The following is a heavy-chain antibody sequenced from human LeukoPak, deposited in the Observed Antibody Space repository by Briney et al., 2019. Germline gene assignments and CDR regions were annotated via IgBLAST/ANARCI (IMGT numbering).Heavy chain of an antibody. CDR1: GYTFTSYY. D-gene: IGHD3-9*01. CDR3: ARVLAARYFDWLTRRYYYYYYMDV. J-gene: IGHJ6*03. CDR2: INPSSGGT. V-gene: IGHV1-46*01. Sequence: ASVKVSYKASGYTFTSYYMHWVRQAPGQGLEWMGIINPSSGGTSYAQKFQGRVTITRNTSISTAYMELSSLRSEDTAVYYCARVLAARYFDWLTRRYYYYYYMDVWGKGTTVTVSS.